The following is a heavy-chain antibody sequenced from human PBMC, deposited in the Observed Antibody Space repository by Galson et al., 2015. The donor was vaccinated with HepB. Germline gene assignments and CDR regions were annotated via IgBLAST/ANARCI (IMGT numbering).Heavy chain of an antibody. V-gene: IGHV7-4-1*02. CDR1: GYTFTSYA. D-gene: IGHD3-16*02. CDR2: INTNTGNP. Sequence: SVKVSCKASGYTFTSYAMNWVRQAPGQGLEWMGWINTNTGNPTYAQGFTGRFVFSLDTSVSTAYLQISSLKAEDTAVYYCARDPFMITFGGVIVNGNWFDPWGQGTLVTVSS. J-gene: IGHJ5*02. CDR3: ARDPFMITFGGVIVNGNWFDP.